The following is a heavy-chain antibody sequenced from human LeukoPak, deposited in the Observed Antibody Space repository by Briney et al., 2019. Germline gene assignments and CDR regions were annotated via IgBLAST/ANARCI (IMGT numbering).Heavy chain of an antibody. J-gene: IGHJ4*02. CDR3: ARVNYDYVWGSYRPFDY. CDR1: GYTFTSYD. CDR2: INPNSGNT. Sequence: ASVKVSCKASGYTFTSYDINWVRQATGQGLEWMGWINPNSGNTGYAQKFQGRVTITRNTSISTAYMELSSLRSEDTAAYYCARVNYDYVWGSYRPFDYWGQGTLVTVSS. V-gene: IGHV1-8*03. D-gene: IGHD3-16*02.